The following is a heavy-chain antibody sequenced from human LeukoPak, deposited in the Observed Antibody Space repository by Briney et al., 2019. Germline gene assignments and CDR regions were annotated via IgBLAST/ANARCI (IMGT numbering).Heavy chain of an antibody. CDR2: ISYDGSNK. CDR1: GFTFSSYA. Sequence: GGSPRLSCAASGFTFSSYAMHWVRQAPGKGLEWVAVISYDGSNKYYADSVKGRFTISRDNSKNTLYLQMNSLRAEDTAVYYCARGRELRYFDWLFDASGPRYGMDVWGQGTTVTVSS. CDR3: ARGRELRYFDWLFDASGPRYGMDV. J-gene: IGHJ6*02. D-gene: IGHD3-9*01. V-gene: IGHV3-30*04.